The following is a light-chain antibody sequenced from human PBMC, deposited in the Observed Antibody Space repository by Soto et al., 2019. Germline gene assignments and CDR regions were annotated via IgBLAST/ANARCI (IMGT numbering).Light chain of an antibody. V-gene: IGLV2-14*01. CDR3: SSYTSGSTYV. J-gene: IGLJ1*01. CDR1: SSDVGGYGY. CDR2: EVS. Sequence: HSVLTQPASVSGSPGQSITISCTGTSSDVGGYGYVSWYQQHPGKAPKLMIYEVSNRPSGVSNRFSGSKSGNTASLTISGLQAEDEADYYCSSYTSGSTYVFGTGTKVTVL.